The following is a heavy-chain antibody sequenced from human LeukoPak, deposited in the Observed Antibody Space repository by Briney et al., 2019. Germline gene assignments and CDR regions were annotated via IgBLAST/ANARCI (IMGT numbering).Heavy chain of an antibody. CDR1: GFAFNTYA. D-gene: IGHD3-10*01. CDR2: IWHDGSHK. CDR3: AREIFSSGSYLDY. Sequence: GGSLRLSCAASGFAFNTYAMHWVRQAPGKGLEWVTLIWHDGSHKFYIDSVRGRFTISRDNSRNTVYLQMNGLRAEDTAVYYCAREIFSSGSYLDYWGQGTLVTVSS. J-gene: IGHJ4*02. V-gene: IGHV3-33*01.